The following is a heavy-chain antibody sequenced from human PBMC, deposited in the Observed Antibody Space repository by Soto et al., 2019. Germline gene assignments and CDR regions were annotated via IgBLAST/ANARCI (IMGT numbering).Heavy chain of an antibody. J-gene: IGHJ3*02. V-gene: IGHV3-13*01. Sequence: PGWCLRLSCAASVFSFSNHDMHWLRQHKGKGLEWVSGITTGGNAYFADSVKGRFSISRENAKNSFYLQTSSLRAEDTAMYYCVRVTADAYDIWCQETMVTISS. CDR1: VFSFSNHD. CDR3: VRVTADAYDI. CDR2: ITTGGNA.